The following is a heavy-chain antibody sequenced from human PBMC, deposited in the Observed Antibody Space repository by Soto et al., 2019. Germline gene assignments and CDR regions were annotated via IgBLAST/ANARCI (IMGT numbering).Heavy chain of an antibody. V-gene: IGHV4-39*01. CDR3: ARHRGASGYDRKSLYYYYYGMDV. CDR2: IYYSGST. CDR1: GGSISSSGYY. J-gene: IGHJ6*02. Sequence: SETLSLTCTVSGGSISSSGYYWGWIRQPPGKGLEWIGSIYYSGSTYYNPSLKSRVTISVDTSKNQFSLKLSSVTAADTAVYYCARHRGASGYDRKSLYYYYYGMDVWGQGTTVTVSS. D-gene: IGHD5-12*01.